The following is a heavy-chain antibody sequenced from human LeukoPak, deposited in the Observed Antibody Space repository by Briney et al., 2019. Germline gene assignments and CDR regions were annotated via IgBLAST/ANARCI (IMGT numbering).Heavy chain of an antibody. V-gene: IGHV1-2*02. D-gene: IGHD2-2*01. J-gene: IGHJ4*02. CDR1: GYTFTGYY. Sequence: ASVKVSCKASGYTFTGYYIHWVRQAPGQGLEWMGWINPNSGGTNYAQKFQGRVTMTRDTSITTAYMEVSSLRSDDTAVYYCARAPLGYCSSTSCETYYFDYWGQGTLVTVSS. CDR3: ARAPLGYCSSTSCETYYFDY. CDR2: INPNSGGT.